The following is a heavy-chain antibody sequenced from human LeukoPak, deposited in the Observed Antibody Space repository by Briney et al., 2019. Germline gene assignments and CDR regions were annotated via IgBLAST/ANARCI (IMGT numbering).Heavy chain of an antibody. CDR3: GKHLQKANMY. J-gene: IGHJ4*02. CDR2: ISGSGGST. D-gene: IGHD5-24*01. Sequence: GGSLRLSCADSVFTFTRYAISPVRQAPGKGLEWVSAISGSGGSTYYADSVKGRFTISRDNSKNTLYLQMNSLRAEDTAVYYCGKHLQKANMYWGRGTLVTVSS. V-gene: IGHV3-23*01. CDR1: VFTFTRYA.